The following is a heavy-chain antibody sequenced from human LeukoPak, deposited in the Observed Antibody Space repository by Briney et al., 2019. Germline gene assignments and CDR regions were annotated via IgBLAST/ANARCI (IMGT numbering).Heavy chain of an antibody. CDR3: ARGRSSSWYGVFDP. V-gene: IGHV1-8*02. D-gene: IGHD6-13*01. J-gene: IGHJ5*02. Sequence: ASVKVSCKASGYTFTCYGINWVRQATGQGLEWMGWMNPNSGNTGYAQKFQGRVTMTRNTSISTAYMELSSLRSEDTAVYYCARGRSSSWYGVFDPWGQGTLVTVSS. CDR1: GYTFTCYG. CDR2: MNPNSGNT.